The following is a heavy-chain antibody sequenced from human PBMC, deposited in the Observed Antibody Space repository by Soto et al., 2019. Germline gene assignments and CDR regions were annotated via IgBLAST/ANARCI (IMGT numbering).Heavy chain of an antibody. J-gene: IGHJ6*03. Sequence: LRLSCAASGFTLDDYAMHWVRQAPGKGLEWVSGISWISGSIGYADSVKGRFTISRDNAKNSLYLQMNSLRAEDTALYYCAKAAAGYCSSTSCSYYYYYMDVWGKGTTVTVSS. CDR3: AKAAAGYCSSTSCSYYYYYMDV. CDR2: ISWISGSI. V-gene: IGHV3-9*01. CDR1: GFTLDDYA. D-gene: IGHD2-2*01.